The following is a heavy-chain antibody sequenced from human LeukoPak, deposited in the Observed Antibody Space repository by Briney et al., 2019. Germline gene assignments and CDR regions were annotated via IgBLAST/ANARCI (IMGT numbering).Heavy chain of an antibody. CDR3: ARGRGVDPLNYFDY. CDR1: GGSISSYY. V-gene: IGHV4-59*01. D-gene: IGHD2-15*01. CDR2: IYYSGST. J-gene: IGHJ4*02. Sequence: SETLSLTCTVSGGSISSYYWSWIRQPPGKGLEWIGYIYYSGSTNYNPSIKSRVTISVDTSKNQFSLKLSSVTAADTAVYYCARGRGVDPLNYFDYWGQGTLVTVSS.